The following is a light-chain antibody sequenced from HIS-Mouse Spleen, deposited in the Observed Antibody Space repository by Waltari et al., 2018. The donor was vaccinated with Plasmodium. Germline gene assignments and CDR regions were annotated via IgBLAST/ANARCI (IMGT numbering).Light chain of an antibody. CDR3: QSADSSGTPNWV. CDR2: KDS. V-gene: IGLV3-25*03. Sequence: SYELTQPPSVSVSPGQTARVTCSGDALPKQYAYWYQQQPGQAPVLVIYKDSERPSGIPERFSGSSSGTTVTLTISGVQAEDEADYYCQSADSSGTPNWVFGGGTKLTVL. J-gene: IGLJ3*02. CDR1: ALPKQY.